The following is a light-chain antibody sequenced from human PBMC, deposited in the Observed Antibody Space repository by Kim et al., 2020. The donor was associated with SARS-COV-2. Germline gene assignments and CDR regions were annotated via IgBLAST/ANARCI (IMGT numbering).Light chain of an antibody. V-gene: IGLV3-19*01. J-gene: IGLJ2*01. CDR3: NSRDNNDYVL. CDR1: TLRSYY. Sequence: VALRQHVMFTCQADTLRSYYPPWYQQKPGHAPIVVVYRKNNRPSGIPDRFSGSSSGNTASFTITGPQAGDEADYYCNSRDNNDYVLFGGGTRLTVL. CDR2: RKN.